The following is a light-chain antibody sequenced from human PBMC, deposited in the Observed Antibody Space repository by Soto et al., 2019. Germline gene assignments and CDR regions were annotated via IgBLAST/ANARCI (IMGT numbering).Light chain of an antibody. J-gene: IGLJ3*02. V-gene: IGLV2-14*01. CDR1: SSDVGGYNY. CDR2: EVS. Sequence: QSALTQPASVSGSPGQSITISCTGTSSDVGGYNYVSWYQQHPGKAPKLMIYEVSNRPSGVSNRFSGSKSGNTASLTISGLQAEDEADYYGAARDDSLSGRWVFGGGTKLTVL. CDR3: AARDDSLSGRWV.